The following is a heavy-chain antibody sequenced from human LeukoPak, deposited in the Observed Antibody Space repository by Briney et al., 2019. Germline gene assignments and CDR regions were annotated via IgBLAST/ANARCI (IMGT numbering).Heavy chain of an antibody. CDR1: GFTFSSYS. V-gene: IGHV3-21*01. Sequence: GGSLRLSCAASGFTFSSYSMNWVRQAPGKGLEWVSSISSSSSYIYYADSVKGRFTISRDNAKNPLYLQMNSLRAEDTAVYYCARDYDFWSGSGFDYWGQGTLVTVSS. CDR2: ISSSSSYI. D-gene: IGHD3-3*01. CDR3: ARDYDFWSGSGFDY. J-gene: IGHJ4*02.